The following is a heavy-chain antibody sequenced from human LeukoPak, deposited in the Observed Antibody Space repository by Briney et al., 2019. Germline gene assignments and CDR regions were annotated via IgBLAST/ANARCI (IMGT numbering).Heavy chain of an antibody. J-gene: IGHJ6*04. CDR3: AKLMVRGVSNYYYGMDV. V-gene: IGHV3-23*01. CDR1: GFTFSSYA. CDR2: ISGSGGST. Sequence: GGSLRLSCAASGFTFSSYAMSWVRQAPGKGLEWVSAISGSGGSTYYADSVKGRFTISRGNSKNTLYLQMNSLRAEDTAVYYCAKLMVRGVSNYYYGMDVWGKGTTVTVSS. D-gene: IGHD3-10*01.